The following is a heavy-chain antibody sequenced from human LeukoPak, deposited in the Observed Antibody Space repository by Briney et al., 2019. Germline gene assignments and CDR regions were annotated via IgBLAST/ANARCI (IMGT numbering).Heavy chain of an antibody. Sequence: GGSLRLSCAASGFTLSKYWMSWVRQAPGKGLEWVAVISYDGSNKYYADSAKGRFTISRDNSKNTLYLQMNSLRAEDTAVYYCARVGGYGDPPDYWGQGTLVTVSS. V-gene: IGHV3-30*03. D-gene: IGHD4-17*01. CDR2: ISYDGSNK. CDR3: ARVGGYGDPPDY. CDR1: GFTLSKYW. J-gene: IGHJ4*02.